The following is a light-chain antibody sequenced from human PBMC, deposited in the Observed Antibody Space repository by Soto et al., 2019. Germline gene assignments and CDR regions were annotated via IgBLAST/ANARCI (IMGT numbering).Light chain of an antibody. CDR2: GTS. V-gene: IGKV3-20*01. Sequence: EIVLTQSPGTLSLSPGESATLSCRASQSVSSNSLAWYRRNPGQPPSLLIYGTSTRATDIPRRFSGSGSGTDFISNITRLDPEDFVGYFCQPYGDSPPTFGQGTKVEVK. CDR3: QPYGDSPPT. CDR1: QSVSSNS. J-gene: IGKJ1*01.